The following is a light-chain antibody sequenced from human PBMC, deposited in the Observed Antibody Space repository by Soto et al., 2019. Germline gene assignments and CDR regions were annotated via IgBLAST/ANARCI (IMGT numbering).Light chain of an antibody. CDR2: KAS. CDR1: QSISSW. Sequence: DIQMTQSPSTLSASVGDRVTITCRASQSISSWLAWYQQKPGKAPKLLIYKASSLESGVPSRFSGSGSGTGFNLTVSSLQPDDFATYYCQQYNSFPWPFGQGTKVEIK. CDR3: QQYNSFPWP. V-gene: IGKV1-5*03. J-gene: IGKJ1*01.